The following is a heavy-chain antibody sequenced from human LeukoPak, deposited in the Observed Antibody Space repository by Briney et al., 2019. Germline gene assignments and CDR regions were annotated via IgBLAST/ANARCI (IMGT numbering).Heavy chain of an antibody. V-gene: IGHV1-69*01. CDR3: ASRDGYNYYWYFDL. CDR2: IIPIFGTA. J-gene: IGHJ2*01. Sequence: SVKVSCKASGGTFISYAISWVRQAPGQGLEWMGGIIPIFGTANYAQKFLGRVTITANESTSTAYMELSSLRSEDTAVYYCASRDGYNYYWYFDLWGRGTLVTVSS. CDR1: GGTFISYA. D-gene: IGHD5-24*01.